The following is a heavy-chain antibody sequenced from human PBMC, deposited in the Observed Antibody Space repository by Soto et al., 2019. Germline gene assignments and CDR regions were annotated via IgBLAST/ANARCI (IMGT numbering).Heavy chain of an antibody. CDR1: GFTFSIYA. CDR2: ISGSGGST. V-gene: IGHV3-23*01. D-gene: IGHD1-7*01. J-gene: IGHJ4*02. CDR3: AKDGITGTRDFDY. Sequence: GGALRLSCAASGFTFSIYAMRGVRQAPGKGLEWVSAISGSGGSTYYADSVKGRFTISRDNSKNTLYLQMNSLRAEDTAVYYCAKDGITGTRDFDYWGQGTLVTVSS.